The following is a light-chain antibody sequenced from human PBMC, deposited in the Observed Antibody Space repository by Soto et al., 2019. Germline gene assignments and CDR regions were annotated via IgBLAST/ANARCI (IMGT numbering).Light chain of an antibody. J-gene: IGKJ3*01. CDR1: QDITN. CDR2: GAS. CDR3: QQYGNGPGS. V-gene: IGKV1-33*01. Sequence: DIQMTQSPSSLSASVGDRVTITCQASQDITNLNWYQQKPGKAPKRLIYGASNLEGGVPSRCSGSRSGKEFTLTISSLHPEDVATYYCQQYGNGPGSLGPGSKVEMK.